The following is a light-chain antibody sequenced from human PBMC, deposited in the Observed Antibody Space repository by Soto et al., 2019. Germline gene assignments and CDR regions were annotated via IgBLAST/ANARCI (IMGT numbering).Light chain of an antibody. V-gene: IGLV2-14*01. CDR2: EVT. CDR1: SSDIGGYNY. CDR3: NSYTSSSTRV. Sequence: QSALTQSASVSGSPGQSITISCTGTSSDIGGYNYVSWYQHHPGKAPKLLIYEVTNRPSGVSNRFSGSKSGNTASLTISGLQAEDEAVYYCNSYTSSSTRVFGGGTKLTVL. J-gene: IGLJ2*01.